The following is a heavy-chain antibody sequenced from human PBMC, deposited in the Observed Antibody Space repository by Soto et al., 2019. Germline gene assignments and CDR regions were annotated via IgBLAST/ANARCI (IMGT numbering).Heavy chain of an antibody. D-gene: IGHD2-15*01. CDR2: ISHSGST. V-gene: IGHV4-34*01. CDR3: ARGHLPGGNTFYYDY. CDR1: GGSFSGNY. J-gene: IGHJ4*02. Sequence: QVQLQQWGAGLLKPSETLSLTCTVYGGSFSGNYWSWIRQPPGMGLEWIGEISHSGSTNYNPSLKSRVTISVDTSKNQFSLKLSSVTAADTAMYYCARGHLPGGNTFYYDYWGQGTRVTVSS.